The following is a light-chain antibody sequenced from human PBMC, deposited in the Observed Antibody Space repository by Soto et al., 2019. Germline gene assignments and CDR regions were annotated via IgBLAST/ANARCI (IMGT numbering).Light chain of an antibody. J-gene: IGLJ1*01. CDR2: DVS. V-gene: IGLV2-14*03. Sequence: QSVLTQPASVSGSPGQLITISCTGTSSDVGAYNYVSWYQQHPGKAPKLMIYDVSNRPSGVSNRFSGSKSGNTASLTISGLQAEDEADYYCSSYTSSNTYVFGTGTKVTV. CDR3: SSYTSSNTYV. CDR1: SSDVGAYNY.